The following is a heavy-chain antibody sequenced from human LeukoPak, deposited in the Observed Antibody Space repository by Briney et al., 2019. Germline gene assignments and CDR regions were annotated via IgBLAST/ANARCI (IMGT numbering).Heavy chain of an antibody. CDR1: GFTFGNYW. J-gene: IGHJ4*02. Sequence: QSGGSLRLSCVVSGFTFGNYWMSWVRQTPGQGPEWVANIKRDGSERYYVDSVKGRFTISRDNAKSSLFLEMSSLRVEDTAVYYCARTTSFMFYYWGQGTLVTVSS. D-gene: IGHD1-1*01. CDR2: IKRDGSER. CDR3: ARTTSFMFYY. V-gene: IGHV3-7*03.